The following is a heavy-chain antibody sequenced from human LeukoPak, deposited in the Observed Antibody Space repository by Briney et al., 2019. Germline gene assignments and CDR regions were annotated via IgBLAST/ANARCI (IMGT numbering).Heavy chain of an antibody. V-gene: IGHV3-7*01. CDR1: GFTFSSFW. Sequence: GGSLRLSCAASGFTFSSFWMSWMRQSPGKGLEWLGNINQDGREKYYLESVRGRITISRDNAKNSLYMQMSSLRAEDTAVYYCVRDYVWGTYNPYYWGQGTLVTVSS. CDR2: INQDGREK. CDR3: VRDYVWGTYNPYY. J-gene: IGHJ4*02. D-gene: IGHD3-16*01.